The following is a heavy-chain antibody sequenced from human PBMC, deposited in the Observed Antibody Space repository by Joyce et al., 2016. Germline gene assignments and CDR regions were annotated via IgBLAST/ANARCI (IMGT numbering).Heavy chain of an antibody. D-gene: IGHD5-24*01. CDR3: ARDLNGYNPKDPFDY. J-gene: IGHJ4*02. Sequence: QVHLVESGGGVVQPGRSLRLSCAASGFTFSTDGMHWVRQAPGKGLEWVEVIWYDGSKKYYADSVKGRFTISRDNSKNTVYLQMNSLRVEDTAVFYCARDLNGYNPKDPFDYWGQGTLVTVSS. CDR2: IWYDGSKK. CDR1: GFTFSTDG. V-gene: IGHV3-33*01.